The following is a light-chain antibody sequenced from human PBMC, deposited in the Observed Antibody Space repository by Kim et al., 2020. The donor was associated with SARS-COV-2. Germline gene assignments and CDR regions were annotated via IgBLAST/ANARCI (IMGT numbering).Light chain of an antibody. J-gene: IGKJ2*01. CDR3: QQYSSWPPDT. CDR1: QFVSLN. CDR2: GAS. Sequence: EIVVTQSPATLSASPGKTATLSCRASQFVSLNLAWYQQKPGQPPRLLIYGASSRATDIPARFSGSGAGTDFTLTISSLQSEDSAVYYCQQYSSWPPDTFGQGTKLEI. V-gene: IGKV3-15*01.